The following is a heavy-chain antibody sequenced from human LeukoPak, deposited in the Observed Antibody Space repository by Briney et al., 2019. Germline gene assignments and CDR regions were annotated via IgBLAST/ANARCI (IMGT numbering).Heavy chain of an antibody. CDR3: ARLNSRSYYFPMDV. CDR1: GGSLSSYY. CDR2: IYYSGST. J-gene: IGHJ6*02. D-gene: IGHD2-21*01. V-gene: IGHV4-59*08. Sequence: SETLSLTCTVSGGSLSSYYWSWIRQPPGKGLEWIGYIYYSGSTNYNPSLKSRVTISVDTSKNQFSLKLSSVTAADTAVYHCARLNSRSYYFPMDVWGQGTTVTVSS.